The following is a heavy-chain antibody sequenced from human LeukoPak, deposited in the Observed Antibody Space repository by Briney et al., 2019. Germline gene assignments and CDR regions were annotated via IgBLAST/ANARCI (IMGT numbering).Heavy chain of an antibody. D-gene: IGHD4-23*01. CDR3: AKGTRDYGGLPRWYFDL. V-gene: IGHV3-43*02. Sequence: PGGSLRLSCAASGFTFDDYAMHWVRQAPGEGLEWVSRILGNGGTTYYGDSVKGRFTISRDNSKNSLFLQMFSLRTEDTALYYCAKGTRDYGGLPRWYFDLWGRGTLVTVSS. CDR1: GFTFDDYA. J-gene: IGHJ2*01. CDR2: ILGNGGTT.